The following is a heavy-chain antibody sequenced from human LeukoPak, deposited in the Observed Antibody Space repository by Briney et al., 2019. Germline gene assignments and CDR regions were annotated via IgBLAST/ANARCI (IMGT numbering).Heavy chain of an antibody. CDR1: GYTFTSYD. CDR2: MNPNSGNT. Sequence: ASVKVSCKASGYTFTSYDINWVRQATGQGLEWMGWMNPNSGNTGYAQKFQGRVTMTRNTSISTAYMKLSSLRSEDTAVYYCASYYDSSGYLGYWGQGTLVTVSS. CDR3: ASYYDSSGYLGY. D-gene: IGHD3-22*01. V-gene: IGHV1-8*01. J-gene: IGHJ4*02.